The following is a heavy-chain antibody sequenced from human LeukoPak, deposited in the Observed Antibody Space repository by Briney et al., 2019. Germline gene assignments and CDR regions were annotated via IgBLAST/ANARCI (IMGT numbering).Heavy chain of an antibody. CDR1: GYIFNSYA. D-gene: IGHD5-18*01. J-gene: IGHJ4*02. CDR3: ARGYSYGSPSEAYYFDY. CDR2: INTKTGNP. Sequence: ASAKVSCKASGYIFNSYAMNWVRQAPGQGLEWMGWINTKTGNPTYSQGFTGRFVFSLDTSVNTAYLQISSLQAEDTAVYYCARGYSYGSPSEAYYFDYWGQGTLVTVSS. V-gene: IGHV7-4-1*02.